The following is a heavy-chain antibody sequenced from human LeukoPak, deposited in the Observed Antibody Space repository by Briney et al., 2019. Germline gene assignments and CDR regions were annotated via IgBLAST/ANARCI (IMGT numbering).Heavy chain of an antibody. V-gene: IGHV4-39*07. CDR1: GGSISSSIYY. J-gene: IGHJ4*02. CDR3: ARGAPFWHYYDRKPIPLDY. Sequence: PSETLSLTCIVSGGSISSSIYYWAWVRQPPGKGLEWIGTVFYNGATQYSPSLRSRVTISIDTSTNQFSLKLSSVTAADTAVYYCARGAPFWHYYDRKPIPLDYWGQGTLVTVSS. CDR2: VFYNGAT. D-gene: IGHD3-22*01.